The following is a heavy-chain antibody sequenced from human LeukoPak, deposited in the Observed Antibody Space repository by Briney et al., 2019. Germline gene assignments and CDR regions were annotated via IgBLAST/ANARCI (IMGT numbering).Heavy chain of an antibody. CDR2: IYHSGST. J-gene: IGHJ3*02. CDR1: GGSISSSNW. V-gene: IGHV4-4*02. CDR3: AREGYCSSTSCLSAFDI. D-gene: IGHD2-2*01. Sequence: SETLSLTCAVSGGSISSSNWWSWVRQPPGKGLEWIGEIYHSGSTNYNPSLKSRVTISVDKSKNQFSLKLSSVTAADTAVYYCAREGYCSSTSCLSAFDIWGQGTMVTVSS.